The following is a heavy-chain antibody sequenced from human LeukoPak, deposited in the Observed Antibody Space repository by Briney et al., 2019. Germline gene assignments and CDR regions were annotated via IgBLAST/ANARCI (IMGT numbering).Heavy chain of an antibody. CDR2: ISYDGSNK. J-gene: IGHJ4*02. CDR1: GGTISNYG. V-gene: IGHV3-30*18. CDR3: AKAGNAYNWNPFDR. Sequence: TGGSLCLSCAVSGGTISNYGMHWVRQAPGKGLEWVALISYDGSNKYYAASVKGRFTISRDNSKNTLYLQMNSLRAEDTAVCYCAKAGNAYNWNPFDRWGQGTLVTVSS. D-gene: IGHD1-20*01.